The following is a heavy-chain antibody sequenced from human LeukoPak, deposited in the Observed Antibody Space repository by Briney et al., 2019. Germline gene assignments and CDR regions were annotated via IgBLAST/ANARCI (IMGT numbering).Heavy chain of an antibody. CDR1: GFTFSGYG. CDR3: TRNDYGLYYFDY. Sequence: GGSLRLSCAASGFTFSGYGMHWVRQAPGKGLEWVAVISYDGTKKYYADSVKGRFTISRDNSKNTLYLQMNSLRAEDTAIYFCTRNDYGLYYFDYWGQGTLVTVSS. D-gene: IGHD4-17*01. V-gene: IGHV3-30*03. CDR2: ISYDGTKK. J-gene: IGHJ4*02.